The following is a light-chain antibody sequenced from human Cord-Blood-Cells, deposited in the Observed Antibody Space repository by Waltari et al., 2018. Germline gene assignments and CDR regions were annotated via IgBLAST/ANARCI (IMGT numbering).Light chain of an antibody. J-gene: IGLJ3*02. V-gene: IGLV2-23*02. CDR2: EVS. CDR1: SSDVGSYNL. Sequence: QSALTQPASVSGSPGQSITISCTGTSSDVGSYNLVSWYQQHPGKAPKLMIYEVSKRPSWVSNRFSGSKSGNTASLTIAGVQAEDEADYYCCSYAGSRVFGGGTKLTVL. CDR3: CSYAGSRV.